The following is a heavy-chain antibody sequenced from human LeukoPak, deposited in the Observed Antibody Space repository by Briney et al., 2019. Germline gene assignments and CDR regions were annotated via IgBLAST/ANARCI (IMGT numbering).Heavy chain of an antibody. CDR3: ARGSSGHTYGFDY. J-gene: IGHJ4*02. Sequence: GESLKISCKGSGYSFTSYWIGWVRQMPGKGLEWMGIIYPGDSDTRYSPSFQGQVTISADRSIRNAYLQWSSLKASDTAMYYCARGSSGHTYGFDYWGQGTLVTVSS. CDR1: GYSFTSYW. CDR2: IYPGDSDT. V-gene: IGHV5-51*01. D-gene: IGHD5-18*01.